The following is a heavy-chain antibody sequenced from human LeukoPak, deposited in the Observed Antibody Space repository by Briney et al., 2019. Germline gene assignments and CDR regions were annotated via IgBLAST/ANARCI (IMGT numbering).Heavy chain of an antibody. Sequence: SETLSLTCTVSDGSISSGGYNWSWIRQHPGKGLEWIGYIYYSGSTYYNPSLKSRVTISVDTSKNQFSLKLSSVTAADTAVYYCARTLAAAGIKYFDYWGQGTLVTVSS. CDR3: ARTLAAAGIKYFDY. CDR2: IYYSGST. CDR1: DGSISSGGYN. J-gene: IGHJ4*02. V-gene: IGHV4-31*03. D-gene: IGHD6-13*01.